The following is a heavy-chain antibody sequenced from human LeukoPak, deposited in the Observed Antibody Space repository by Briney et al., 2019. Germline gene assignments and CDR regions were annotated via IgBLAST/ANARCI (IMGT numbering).Heavy chain of an antibody. CDR1: GGTFSSYT. CDR2: IIPILGIA. J-gene: IGHJ5*02. Sequence: ASVKVSCKASGGTFSSYTNSWVRQAPGQGLEWMGRIIPILGIANYAQKFQGRVTITADKSTSTAYMELSSLRSEDTAVYYCARGARGYSGYDPRNWFDPWGQGTLVTVSS. CDR3: ARGARGYSGYDPRNWFDP. D-gene: IGHD5-12*01. V-gene: IGHV1-69*02.